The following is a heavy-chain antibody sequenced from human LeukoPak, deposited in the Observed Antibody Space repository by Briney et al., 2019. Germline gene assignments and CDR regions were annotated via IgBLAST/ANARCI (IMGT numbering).Heavy chain of an antibody. CDR3: ARDRDGYPY. J-gene: IGHJ4*02. CDR2: IKPDGSEK. D-gene: IGHD3-22*01. V-gene: IGHV3-7*01. CDR1: GFTFSSFW. Sequence: PGGSLKLSCAASGFTFSSFWMSWVRQTPGKGLEWVANIKPDGSEKNYVDSVKGRFTISRDNTKNSLYLQMNSLRAEDTAVYCCARDRDGYPYWGQGTLVTVSS.